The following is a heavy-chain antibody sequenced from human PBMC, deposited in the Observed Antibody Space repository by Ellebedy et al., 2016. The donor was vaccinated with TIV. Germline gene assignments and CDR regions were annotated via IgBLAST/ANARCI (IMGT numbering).Heavy chain of an antibody. CDR3: VRDGGRDGYTYWYFDL. CDR1: GNTFSSYN. Sequence: GESLKISCAASGNTFSSYNMNWVRQAPGKGLQWVSYISTTSSNIYYADSVKGRFTISRDNAKNSLTPQMDSLRDEDTAVYYCVRDGGRDGYTYWYFDLWGRGTLVTVSS. CDR2: ISTTSSNI. V-gene: IGHV3-48*02. J-gene: IGHJ2*01. D-gene: IGHD5-24*01.